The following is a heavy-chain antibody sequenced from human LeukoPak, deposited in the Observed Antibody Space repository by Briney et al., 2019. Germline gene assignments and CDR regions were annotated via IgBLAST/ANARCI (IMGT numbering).Heavy chain of an antibody. CDR2: INPNSGGT. CDR1: GYTFTGYY. D-gene: IGHD3-3*01. Sequence: ASVKVSCKASGYTFTGYYMHWVRQAPGQGLEWMGWINPNSGGTNYAQKFQGRVTMTRDTSISTAYMELSRLRSDDTAVYCCARPDAPTIFGVVSYYYMDVWGKGTTVTVSS. J-gene: IGHJ6*03. V-gene: IGHV1-2*02. CDR3: ARPDAPTIFGVVSYYYMDV.